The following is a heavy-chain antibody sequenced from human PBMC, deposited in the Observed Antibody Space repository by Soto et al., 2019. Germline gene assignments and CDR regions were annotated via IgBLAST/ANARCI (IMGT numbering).Heavy chain of an antibody. CDR1: GGSFSGYY. D-gene: IGHD1-7*01. Sequence: PSETLSLTSAVYGGSFSGYYWSWIRQPPGKGLEWIGEINHSGSTNYNPSLKSRVTISVDTSKNQFSLKLSSVTAADTAVYYCARGVRGAGTNPRDYYYYYMDVWGKGTTVTVSS. V-gene: IGHV4-34*01. CDR3: ARGVRGAGTNPRDYYYYYMDV. CDR2: INHSGST. J-gene: IGHJ6*03.